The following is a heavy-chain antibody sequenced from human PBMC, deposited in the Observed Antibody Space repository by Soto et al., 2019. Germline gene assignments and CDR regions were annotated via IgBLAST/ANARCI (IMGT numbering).Heavy chain of an antibody. V-gene: IGHV3-23*05. CDR3: AKDTYSRSWYF. Sequence: GGSXRLSCASSGFTFTNYLMTWVRQAPGKGLEWVSSIDKSSGDTYYADSVKGRFTISRDNSKNTLYLQMNGLRAEDTALYYCAKDTYSRSWYFWGQGTLVTVSS. CDR2: IDKSSGDT. J-gene: IGHJ4*02. D-gene: IGHD2-2*01. CDR1: GFTFTNYL.